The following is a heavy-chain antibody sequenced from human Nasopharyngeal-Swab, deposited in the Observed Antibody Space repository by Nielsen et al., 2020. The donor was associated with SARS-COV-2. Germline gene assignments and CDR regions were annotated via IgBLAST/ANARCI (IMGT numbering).Heavy chain of an antibody. CDR3: TRDDFWSGYHDY. CDR2: IRSKAYGGTT. Sequence: GESLKISCTASGFTFGDYAMSWVRQAPGKGLEWVGFIRSKAYGGTTEYAASVKGRFTTSRDDSKSIAYLQMNSLKTEDTAVYYCTRDDFWSGYHDYWGQGTLVTVSS. J-gene: IGHJ4*02. D-gene: IGHD3-3*01. CDR1: GFTFGDYA. V-gene: IGHV3-49*04.